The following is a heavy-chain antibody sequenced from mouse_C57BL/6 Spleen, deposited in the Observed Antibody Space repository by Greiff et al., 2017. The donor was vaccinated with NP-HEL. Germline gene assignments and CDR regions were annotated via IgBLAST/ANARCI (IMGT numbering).Heavy chain of an antibody. CDR2: ISSGSSTI. J-gene: IGHJ2*01. D-gene: IGHD2-3*01. V-gene: IGHV5-17*01. Sequence: DVMLVESGGGLVKPGGSLKLSCAASGFTFSDYGMHWVRQAPEKGLEWVAYISSGSSTIYYADTVKGRFTISRDNAKNTLFLQMTSLRSEDTAMYYCARWGLYDGPYWGQGTTLTVSS. CDR3: ARWGLYDGPY. CDR1: GFTFSDYG.